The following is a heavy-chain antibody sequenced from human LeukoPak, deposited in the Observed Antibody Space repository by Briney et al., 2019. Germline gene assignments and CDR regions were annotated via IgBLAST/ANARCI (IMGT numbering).Heavy chain of an antibody. CDR1: GFTFSSYG. V-gene: IGHV3-30*18. J-gene: IGHJ4*02. CDR2: ISYDGSNK. D-gene: IGHD6-19*01. CDR3: AKDEGLGSSGWYGGEGGAADY. Sequence: PGRSLRRSCAASGFTFSSYGMHWVRHAPGKGLEGVAVISYDGSNKYYTDSVKGRFTISRDNSKNTLYLQMNRLRAEDTAVYYCAKDEGLGSSGWYGGEGGAADYWGQGTLVTVSS.